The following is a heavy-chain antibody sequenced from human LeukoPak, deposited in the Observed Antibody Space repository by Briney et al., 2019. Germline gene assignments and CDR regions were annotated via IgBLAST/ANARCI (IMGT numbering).Heavy chain of an antibody. V-gene: IGHV3-21*01. CDR2: ISSSSSYI. D-gene: IGHD6-6*01. J-gene: IGHJ4*02. Sequence: GGSLRLSCAASGFTFSSYSMNWVRQAPGKGVEWVSSISSSSSYIYYADSVKGRFTISRDNTKNSLHLQMNSLRAEDTAMYFCARDRGRYSSSSAPLDYWGQGTLVTVSS. CDR3: ARDRGRYSSSSAPLDY. CDR1: GFTFSSYS.